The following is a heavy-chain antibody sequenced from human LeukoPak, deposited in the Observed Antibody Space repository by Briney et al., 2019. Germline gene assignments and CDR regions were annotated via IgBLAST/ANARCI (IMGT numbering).Heavy chain of an antibody. CDR3: ARIVDYVFDY. D-gene: IGHD2-15*01. Sequence: GGSLRLSCAASGFTFNSYNMHWVRQAPGKGLEWVAVIWYDGSNKYYADSVKGRFTISRDNSKNTLYLQMNSLRAEDTAIYYCARIVDYVFDYWGQGTLVTVSS. V-gene: IGHV3-33*01. J-gene: IGHJ4*02. CDR2: IWYDGSNK. CDR1: GFTFNSYN.